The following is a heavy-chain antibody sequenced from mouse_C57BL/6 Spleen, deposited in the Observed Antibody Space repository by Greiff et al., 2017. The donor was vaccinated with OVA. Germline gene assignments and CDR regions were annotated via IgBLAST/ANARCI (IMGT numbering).Heavy chain of an antibody. CDR1: GYTFTSYW. Sequence: QVQLQQPGAELVKPGASVKLSCKASGYTFTSYWMHWVKQRPGQGLEWIGMIHPNSGSTNYNEKFKSKATLTVDKSSSTAYMQLSSLTSEDSAVYYCAGLYGSSYRYAMDYWGQGTSVTVSS. J-gene: IGHJ4*01. CDR3: AGLYGSSYRYAMDY. D-gene: IGHD1-1*01. CDR2: IHPNSGST. V-gene: IGHV1-64*01.